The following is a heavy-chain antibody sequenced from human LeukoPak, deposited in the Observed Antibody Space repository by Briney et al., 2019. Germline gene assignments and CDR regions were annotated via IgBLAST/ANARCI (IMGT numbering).Heavy chain of an antibody. J-gene: IGHJ2*01. CDR1: GFTFSSYW. CDR2: INQDGSGK. V-gene: IGHV3-7*01. CDR3: ARVVGAGYFDL. Sequence: SGGSLRLSCAASGFTFSSYWMSWVRRAPGKGLEWVANINQDGSGKYYVDSVKGRFTISRDNAKNSLYLQMNSLRAEDTAVYYCARVVGAGYFDLWGRGTLVTVSS. D-gene: IGHD1-26*01.